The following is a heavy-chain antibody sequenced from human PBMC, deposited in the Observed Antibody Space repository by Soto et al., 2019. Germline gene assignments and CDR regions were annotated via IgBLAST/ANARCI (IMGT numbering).Heavy chain of an antibody. Sequence: GGSLRLCCAAPGVTVSSYGMNWVRQATGKGLEWGSSISSSSSYIYYADSVKGRFTISRDNAKNSLYLPMNSLRAEDTAVYYCASGNRGYYYDSSGYYSPVDYWGQGTLVTVSS. V-gene: IGHV3-21*01. CDR3: ASGNRGYYYDSSGYYSPVDY. CDR1: GVTVSSYG. J-gene: IGHJ4*02. CDR2: ISSSSSYI. D-gene: IGHD3-22*01.